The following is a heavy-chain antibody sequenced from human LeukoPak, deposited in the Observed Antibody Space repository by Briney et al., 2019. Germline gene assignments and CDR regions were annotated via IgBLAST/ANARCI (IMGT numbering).Heavy chain of an antibody. Sequence: PSETLSLTCTVSGVSITSSSYFWGWIRQPPGKGLEWVSSISSSSSYIYYADSVKGRFTISRDNAKNSLYLQMNSLRAEDTAVYYCARDQQLDYWGQGTLVTVSS. D-gene: IGHD6-13*01. CDR3: ARDQQLDY. CDR1: GVSITSSSYF. V-gene: IGHV3-21*01. CDR2: ISSSSSYI. J-gene: IGHJ4*02.